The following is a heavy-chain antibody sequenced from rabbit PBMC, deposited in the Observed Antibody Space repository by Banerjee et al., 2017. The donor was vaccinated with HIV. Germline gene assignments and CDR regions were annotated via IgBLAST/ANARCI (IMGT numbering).Heavy chain of an antibody. CDR3: ARGAGDRNSGYAYFDL. CDR2: VYNGDGRT. J-gene: IGHJ4*01. V-gene: IGHV1S45*01. D-gene: IGHD1-1*01. CDR1: GFSFSSSDD. Sequence: QEQLEESGGDLVKPEGSLTLTCTASGFSFSSSDDMCWVRQAPGKGPEWIACVYNGDGRTYYASWVNGRFTISKTSNTVSLRMTSLTDADTATYFCARGAGDRNSGYAYFDLWGPGTLVTVS.